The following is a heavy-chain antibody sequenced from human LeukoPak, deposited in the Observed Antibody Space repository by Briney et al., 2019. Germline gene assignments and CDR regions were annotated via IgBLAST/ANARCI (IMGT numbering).Heavy chain of an antibody. J-gene: IGHJ3*01. V-gene: IGHV1-3*04. CDR2: IRTGNGDT. CDR3: ARDLGKASAGGSWAFDV. CDR1: GSE. Sequence: GASVKVSCKTSGSEIHWVRQAPGHTFEWMGSIRTGNGDTKYSQNFHNRLTITTETSATEVYMELSSLRTEDTAIYFCARDLGKASAGGSWAFDVWGQGTLVIVS. D-gene: IGHD2-15*01.